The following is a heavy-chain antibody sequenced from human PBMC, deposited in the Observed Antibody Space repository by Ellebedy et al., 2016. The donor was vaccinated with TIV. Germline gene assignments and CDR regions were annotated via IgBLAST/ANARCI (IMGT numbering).Heavy chain of an antibody. D-gene: IGHD1-26*01. CDR3: AGGSYTPYVMDV. CDR1: GGSVSSGSHY. V-gene: IGHV4-61*01. Sequence: SDTLSLTCTVSGGSVSSGSHYWNWIRPPPGKGLEWIGYSYYIGTTNYNPSLKSRVTISEDTSKNPFSLRLRSVTAADTAVYYCAGGSYTPYVMDVWGRGTTVMVSS. J-gene: IGHJ6*02. CDR2: SYYIGTT.